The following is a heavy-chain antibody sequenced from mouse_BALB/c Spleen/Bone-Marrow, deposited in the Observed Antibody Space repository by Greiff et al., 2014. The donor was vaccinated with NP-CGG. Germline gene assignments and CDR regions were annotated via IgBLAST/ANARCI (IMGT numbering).Heavy chain of an antibody. CDR1: GYTFSSCW. V-gene: IGHV1-9*01. Sequence: VKLQESGAELMKPGASVKISCKATGYTFSSCWIEWVKQRPGHGLEWIGEILPGSGSTNYNEKFKGKATFTADTSSNTAYMQLSSLTSEDSAVYYCARDWDPFAYWGQGTLVTVSA. CDR2: ILPGSGST. D-gene: IGHD4-1*01. CDR3: ARDWDPFAY. J-gene: IGHJ3*01.